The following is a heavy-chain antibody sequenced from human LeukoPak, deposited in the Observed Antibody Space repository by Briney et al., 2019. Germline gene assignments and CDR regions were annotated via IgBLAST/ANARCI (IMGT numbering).Heavy chain of an antibody. D-gene: IGHD3-10*01. J-gene: IGHJ5*02. Sequence: SETLSLTCAVYGGSFSGYYWSWIRQPPGKGLEWIGEINHSGSTNYNPSLKSRVTISVDTSKNQFSLKLSSVTAADTAVHYCAQMVRGRNWFDPWGQGTLVTVSS. V-gene: IGHV4-34*01. CDR2: INHSGST. CDR3: AQMVRGRNWFDP. CDR1: GGSFSGYY.